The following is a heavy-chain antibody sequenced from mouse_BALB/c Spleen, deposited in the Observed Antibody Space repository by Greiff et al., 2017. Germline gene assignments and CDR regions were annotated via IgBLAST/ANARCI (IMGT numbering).Heavy chain of an antibody. D-gene: IGHD2-2*01. J-gene: IGHJ3*01. V-gene: IGHV1-7*01. CDR2: INPSTGYT. CDR1: GYTFTSYW. Sequence: VQLQQSGAELAKPGASVKMSCKASGYTFTSYWMHWVKQRPGQGLEWIGYINPSTGYTEYNQKFKDKATLTADKSSSTAYMQLSSLTSEDSAVYYCARDGYGPSLAYWGQGTLVTVSA. CDR3: ARDGYGPSLAY.